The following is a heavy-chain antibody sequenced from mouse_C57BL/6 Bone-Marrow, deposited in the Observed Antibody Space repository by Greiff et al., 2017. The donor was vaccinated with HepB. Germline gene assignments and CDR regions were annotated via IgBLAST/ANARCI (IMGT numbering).Heavy chain of an antibody. V-gene: IGHV1-72*01. Sequence: QVQLKQPGAELVKPGASVKLSCQASGYTFTSYWMHWVKQRPGRGLEWIGRIDPNSGGTKYNEKFKSKATLTVDKPSSTAYMQLSSLTSEDSAVYYCARGEHITTVVGDYWGQGTTLTVSS. D-gene: IGHD1-1*01. CDR1: GYTFTSYW. CDR3: ARGEHITTVVGDY. CDR2: IDPNSGGT. J-gene: IGHJ2*01.